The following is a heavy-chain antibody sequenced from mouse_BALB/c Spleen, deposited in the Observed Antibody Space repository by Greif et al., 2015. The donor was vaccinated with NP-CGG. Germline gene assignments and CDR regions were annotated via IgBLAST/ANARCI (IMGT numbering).Heavy chain of an antibody. CDR1: GYTFSSYW. J-gene: IGHJ4*01. CDR3: ARWKIITTVVATFRAMDY. Sequence: QVQLQQSGAELMKPGASVKISCKATGYTFSSYWIEWVKQRPGHGLEWIGEILPGSGSTNYNEKFKGKATLTADTSSNTAYMQLSSLTSEDSAVYYCARWKIITTVVATFRAMDYWGQGTSVTVSS. V-gene: IGHV1-9*01. CDR2: ILPGSGST. D-gene: IGHD1-1*01.